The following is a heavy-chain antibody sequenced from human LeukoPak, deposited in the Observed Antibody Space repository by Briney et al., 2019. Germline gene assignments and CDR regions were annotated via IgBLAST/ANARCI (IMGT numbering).Heavy chain of an antibody. J-gene: IGHJ4*02. CDR3: AKGDSSRWDY. CDR1: GFTFSDYY. V-gene: IGHV3-11*01. CDR2: ISSSGSTI. D-gene: IGHD6-13*01. Sequence: GGPLRLSCAASGFTFSDYYMSWIRQAPGKGLEWVSYISSSGSTIYYADSVKGRFTISRDNSKYTLYLQMNSLRAEDTAVYYCAKGDSSRWDYWGQGTLVTVSS.